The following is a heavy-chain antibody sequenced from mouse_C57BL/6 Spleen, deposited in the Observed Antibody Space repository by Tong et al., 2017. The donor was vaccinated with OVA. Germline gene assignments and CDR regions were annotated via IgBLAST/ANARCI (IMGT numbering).Heavy chain of an antibody. CDR2: IYPGDGDT. CDR1: GYSFTGYY. CDR3: ASGDYYGSSCNY. Sequence: VQLQESGAELVKPGASVKISCKASGYSFTGYYMNWVKQSPEKSLEWIGQIYPGDGDTNYNGKFKGKATLTADKSSSTAYMQLIRLTSEDSAVYFCASGDYYGSSCNYWGQGTTLTVSS. D-gene: IGHD1-1*01. J-gene: IGHJ2*01. V-gene: IGHV1-80*01.